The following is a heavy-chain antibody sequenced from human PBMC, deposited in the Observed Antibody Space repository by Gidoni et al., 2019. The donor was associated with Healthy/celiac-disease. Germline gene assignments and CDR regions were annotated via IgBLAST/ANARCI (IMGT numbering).Heavy chain of an antibody. CDR1: GYSISRGYY. D-gene: IGHD3-10*01. CDR2: IYHSGST. Sequence: QVQLQESGPGLVKPSETLSLTCAVSGYSISRGYYWGWIRQPPGKGLEWIGSIYHSGSTYYNPSLKSRVTISVDTSKNQFSLKLSSVTAADTAVYYCARGSGQLRLYYYYMDVWGKGTTVTVSS. CDR3: ARGSGQLRLYYYYMDV. V-gene: IGHV4-38-2*01. J-gene: IGHJ6*03.